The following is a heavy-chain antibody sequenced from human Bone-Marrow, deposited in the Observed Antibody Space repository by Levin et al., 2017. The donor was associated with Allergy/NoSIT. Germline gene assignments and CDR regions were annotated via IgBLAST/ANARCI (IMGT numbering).Heavy chain of an antibody. Sequence: SQTLSLTCSVSGDSINRAKYYWGWVRQPPGKGLEWIGRIYVSGSTNYNPSLMNRVTMSLDTSTSQFSLRLTSVTAADTAVYYCARDTGARSFFDFWGQGILVTVSA. CDR2: IYVSGST. CDR1: GDSINRAKYY. V-gene: IGHV4-61*02. J-gene: IGHJ4*02. CDR3: ARDTGARSFFDF. D-gene: IGHD4-17*01.